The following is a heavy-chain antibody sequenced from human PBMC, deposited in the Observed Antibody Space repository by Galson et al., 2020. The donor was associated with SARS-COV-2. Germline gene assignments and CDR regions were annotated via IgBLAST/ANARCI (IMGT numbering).Heavy chain of an antibody. CDR3: ARGKLYLGSGASPDAFDF. CDR1: GFTFSSYV. Sequence: GGSLRLSCATSGFTFSSYVLTWVRQAPGKGLEWVTTISGSGHKISYADSVKGRFSVYRDNPHVYLEMNSLRAEDTALYYCARGKLYLGSGASPDAFDFWGRGTMVTVSS. J-gene: IGHJ3*01. D-gene: IGHD5-12*01. V-gene: IGHV3-23*01. CDR2: ISGSGHKI.